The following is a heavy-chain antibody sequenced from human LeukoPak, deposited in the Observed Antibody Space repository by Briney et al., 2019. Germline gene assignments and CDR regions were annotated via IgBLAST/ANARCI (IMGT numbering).Heavy chain of an antibody. V-gene: IGHV1-46*01. CDR1: GYTFTSYY. J-gene: IGHJ4*02. CDR3: AREGGGYNSYDY. Sequence: ASVKVSCKASGYTFTSYYMHWVRQAPGQGLEWMGIINPSGGSTSYAQKFQGRVTMTRDMSTSTVYMELSSLRSEDTAVYYCAREGGGYNSYDYWGQGTLVTVSS. D-gene: IGHD5-24*01. CDR2: INPSGGST.